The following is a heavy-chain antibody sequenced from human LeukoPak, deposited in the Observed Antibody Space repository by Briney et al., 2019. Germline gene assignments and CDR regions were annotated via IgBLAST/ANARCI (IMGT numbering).Heavy chain of an antibody. CDR3: ARVAKERVGGVYYFDY. CDR1: GFTFSDYD. V-gene: IGHV3-13*01. J-gene: IGHJ4*02. Sequence: GGSLRLSCAAPGFTFSDYDMHWVRQATGKGLEWVSAIGTAGDTYYTGSVKGRFTISRENAENSLYLQMNSLRAGDTAVYYCARVAKERVGGVYYFDYWGQGTLVTVSS. D-gene: IGHD1-1*01. CDR2: IGTAGDT.